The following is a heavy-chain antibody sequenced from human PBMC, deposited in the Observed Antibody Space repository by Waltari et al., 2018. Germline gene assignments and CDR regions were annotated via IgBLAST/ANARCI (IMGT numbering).Heavy chain of an antibody. V-gene: IGHV1-24*01. CDR3: ATTLVHDSSSEGAFDI. Sequence: QVQLVQSGAEVKKPGASVKVSCKVSGYTLTELSMHWVRQAPGKGLEWMGGFDPEDGETIDAQKCQGRVTMTEDTSTDTAYMELSSLRSEDTAVYYCATTLVHDSSSEGAFDIWGQGTMVTVSS. J-gene: IGHJ3*02. D-gene: IGHD3-22*01. CDR2: FDPEDGET. CDR1: GYTLTELS.